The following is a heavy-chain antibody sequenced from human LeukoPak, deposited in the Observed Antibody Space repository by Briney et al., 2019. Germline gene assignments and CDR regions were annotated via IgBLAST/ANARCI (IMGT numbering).Heavy chain of an antibody. D-gene: IGHD3-10*01. CDR1: GGTFSSYA. Sequence: SVKVPCKASGGTFSSYAISWVRQAPGQGLEWMGGIIPIFGTANYAQKFQGRVTITTDESTSTAYMELSSLRSEDTAVYYCARVAGATPYYYYMDVWGKGTTVTVSS. CDR2: IIPIFGTA. J-gene: IGHJ6*03. V-gene: IGHV1-69*05. CDR3: ARVAGATPYYYYMDV.